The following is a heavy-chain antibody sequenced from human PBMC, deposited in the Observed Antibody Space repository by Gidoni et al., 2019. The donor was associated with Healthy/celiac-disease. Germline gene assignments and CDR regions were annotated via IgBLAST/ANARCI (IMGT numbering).Heavy chain of an antibody. Sequence: EVQLVESGGGLVKPGGSLRLSCAASGFTFSSYSMNWVRQAPGKGLEWVSSISSSSSYIYYADSVKGRFTISRDNAKNSLYLQMNSLRAEDTAVYYCARDREYYYDSSGYDAFDIWGQGTMVTVSS. CDR3: ARDREYYYDSSGYDAFDI. CDR2: ISSSSSYI. D-gene: IGHD3-22*01. J-gene: IGHJ3*02. V-gene: IGHV3-21*01. CDR1: GFTFSSYS.